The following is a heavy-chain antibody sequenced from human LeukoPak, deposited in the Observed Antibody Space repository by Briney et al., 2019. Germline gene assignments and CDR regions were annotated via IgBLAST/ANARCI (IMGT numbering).Heavy chain of an antibody. CDR1: GFTFSSYA. CDR3: ARDGGIQLWLRYYGMDV. V-gene: IGHV3-30-3*01. CDR2: ISYDGSNK. Sequence: GGSLRLSCAASGFTFSSYAMHWVRQAPGKGLEWVAVISYDGSNKYYADSVKGRFTISRDNSKNTLYLQMNSLRAEDTAVYYCARDGGIQLWLRYYGMDVWGQGTTVTVSS. D-gene: IGHD5-18*01. J-gene: IGHJ6*02.